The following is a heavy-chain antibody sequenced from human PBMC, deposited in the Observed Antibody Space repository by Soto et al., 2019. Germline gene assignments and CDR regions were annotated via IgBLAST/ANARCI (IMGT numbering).Heavy chain of an antibody. D-gene: IGHD3-10*01. CDR3: ARVPRTLWFGDLWIGYYFYYMDV. V-gene: IGHV3-21*01. CDR1: GFTFSSYS. Sequence: EVQLVESGGGLVKPGGSLRLSCAASGFTFSSYSMNWVRQAPGKGLEWVSSISSSSSYIYYADSVKGRFTISRDNAVNSLYLQMNNLRAEDTAVYYCARVPRTLWFGDLWIGYYFYYMDVWGKGTTVTVSS. J-gene: IGHJ6*03. CDR2: ISSSSSYI.